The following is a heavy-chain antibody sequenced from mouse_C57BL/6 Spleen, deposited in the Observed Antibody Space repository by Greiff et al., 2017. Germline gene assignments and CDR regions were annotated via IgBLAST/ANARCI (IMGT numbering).Heavy chain of an antibody. CDR3: TRNYGSRGAWFAY. CDR1: GYTFTDYE. CDR2: IDPETGGT. J-gene: IGHJ3*01. D-gene: IGHD1-1*01. Sequence: QVQLQQSGAELVRPGASVTLSCKASGYTFTDYEMHWVKQTPVHGLEWIGAIDPETGGTAYNQKFKGKAILTADKSSSTAYMELRSLTSEDSAVYYGTRNYGSRGAWFAYWGQGTLVTVSA. V-gene: IGHV1-15*01.